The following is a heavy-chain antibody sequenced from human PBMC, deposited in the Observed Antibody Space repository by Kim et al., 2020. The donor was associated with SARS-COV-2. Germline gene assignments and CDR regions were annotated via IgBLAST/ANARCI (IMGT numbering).Heavy chain of an antibody. CDR3: ARAGGDY. V-gene: IGHV4-59*01. D-gene: IGHD3-10*01. Sequence: YSGSTTHNPTLKSRVTISVDTSKNQFSLKLSSVTAADTAVYYCARAGGDYWGQGTLVTVSS. CDR2: YSGST. J-gene: IGHJ4*02.